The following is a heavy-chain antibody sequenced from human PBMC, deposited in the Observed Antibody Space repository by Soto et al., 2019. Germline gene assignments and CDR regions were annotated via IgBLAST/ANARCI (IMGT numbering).Heavy chain of an antibody. V-gene: IGHV3-30*18. D-gene: IGHD4-17*01. J-gene: IGHJ6*02. CDR1: GFTFSTYG. CDR2: ISYDGTNK. CDR3: AKDLQSYGDYDYYCYGMDV. Sequence: QVQLVESGGGEVQPGRSLTLSCAASGFTFSTYGMHWVRQTPGKGLEGGAVISYDGTNKFYSDSVKGRFTISRDNFKNTLTLQMNRLRADDTAVYSCAKDLQSYGDYDYYCYGMDVWGLGTRVTVSS.